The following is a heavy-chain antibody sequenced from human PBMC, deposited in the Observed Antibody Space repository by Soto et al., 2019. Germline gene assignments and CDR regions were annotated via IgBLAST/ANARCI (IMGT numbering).Heavy chain of an antibody. J-gene: IGHJ4*02. V-gene: IGHV3-33*01. CDR1: GFTFSSYG. CDR3: ARVGKQQLRGYYFDY. Sequence: GGSLRLSCAASGFTFSSYGMHWVRQAPGKGLEWVAVIWYDGSNKYYADSVKGRFTISRDNSKNTLYLQMNSLRAEDTAVYYCARVGKQQLRGYYFDYWGQGTLVTVSS. D-gene: IGHD6-13*01. CDR2: IWYDGSNK.